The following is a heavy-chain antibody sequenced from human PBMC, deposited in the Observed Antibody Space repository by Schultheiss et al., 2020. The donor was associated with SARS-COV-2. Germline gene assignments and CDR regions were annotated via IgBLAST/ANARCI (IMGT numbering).Heavy chain of an antibody. CDR3: AREYCSGGSCYSGDY. Sequence: SGPTLVKPTQTLTLTCTFSGFSLSTNAMCVSWIRQPPGKALEWLARIDWDDDKYYSTSLKTRLTISKDTSKNQVVLTMTNMDPVDTATYYCAREYCSGGSCYSGDYWGQGTLVTVSS. CDR2: IDWDDDK. V-gene: IGHV2-70*11. CDR1: GFSLSTNAMC. D-gene: IGHD2-15*01. J-gene: IGHJ4*02.